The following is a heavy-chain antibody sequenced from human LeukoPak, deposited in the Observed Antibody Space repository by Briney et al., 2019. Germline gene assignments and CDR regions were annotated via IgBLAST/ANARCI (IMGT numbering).Heavy chain of an antibody. CDR2: INPNSGAT. V-gene: IGHV1-2*02. CDR1: GYTFSGYY. Sequence: ASLKVSCKASGYTFSGYYMNWVRQAPGQGLEWMGWINPNSGATNYAQKLQGGVTMTRDTSISTAYMVLSRLRSDDTAVYYWARLSVSSGYPYWGQGTLVSVSS. D-gene: IGHD3-22*01. J-gene: IGHJ4*02. CDR3: ARLSVSSGYPY.